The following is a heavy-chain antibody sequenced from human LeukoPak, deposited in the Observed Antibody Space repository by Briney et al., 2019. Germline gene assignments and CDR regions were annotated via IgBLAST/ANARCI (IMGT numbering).Heavy chain of an antibody. CDR3: ARAPPQLRFLEWLPYYFDY. J-gene: IGHJ4*02. CDR1: GGSFSGYY. V-gene: IGHV4-34*01. CDR2: INHSGST. D-gene: IGHD3-3*01. Sequence: SETLSLTCAVYGGSFSGYYWSWIRQPPGKGLEWIGEINHSGSTNYNPSLKSRVTISVDTSKNQFSLKLSSVTAADTAVYYCARAPPQLRFLEWLPYYFDYWGQGTLVTVSS.